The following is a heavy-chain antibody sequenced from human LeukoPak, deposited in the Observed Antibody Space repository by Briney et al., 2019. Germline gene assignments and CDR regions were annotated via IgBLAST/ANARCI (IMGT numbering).Heavy chain of an antibody. CDR2: IYYSGST. CDR3: ARLVRGYYDSSGYERNAFDI. Sequence: SETLSLTCTVSSGSISSYYWSWIRQPPGKGLEWIGYIYYSGSTNYNPSLKSRVTISVDTSKNQFSLKLSSVTAADTAVYYCARLVRGYYDSSGYERNAFDIWGQGTMVTVSS. D-gene: IGHD3-22*01. V-gene: IGHV4-59*08. CDR1: SGSISSYY. J-gene: IGHJ3*02.